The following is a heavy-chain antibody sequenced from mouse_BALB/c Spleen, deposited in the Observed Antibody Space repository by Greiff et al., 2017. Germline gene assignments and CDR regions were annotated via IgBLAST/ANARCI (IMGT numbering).Heavy chain of an antibody. CDR2: ISSGGSYT. CDR1: GFTFSSYG. J-gene: IGHJ4*01. V-gene: IGHV5-6*01. D-gene: IGHD2-1*01. Sequence: EVQLQQSGGDLVKPGGSLKLSCAASGFTFSSYGMSWVRQTPDKRLEWVATISSGGSYTYYPDSVKGRFTISRDNAKNTLYLQMSSLKSEDTAMYYCARQRYGNYVYYAMDYWGQGTSVTVSS. CDR3: ARQRYGNYVYYAMDY.